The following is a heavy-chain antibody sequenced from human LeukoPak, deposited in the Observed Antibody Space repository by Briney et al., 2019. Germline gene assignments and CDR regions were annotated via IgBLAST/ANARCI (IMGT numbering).Heavy chain of an antibody. V-gene: IGHV1-18*01. Sequence: ASVKVSCKASGYTFTSYGIGWVRQAPGQGLEWMGWNSVHNGNTNYAQKVQDRVTMTTDTSTNTPTIELKRRRSNHTAVYYSPGDWYFDLWGRGTLVTVSS. J-gene: IGHJ2*01. CDR1: GYTFTSYG. CDR3: PGDWYFDL. CDR2: NSVHNGNT.